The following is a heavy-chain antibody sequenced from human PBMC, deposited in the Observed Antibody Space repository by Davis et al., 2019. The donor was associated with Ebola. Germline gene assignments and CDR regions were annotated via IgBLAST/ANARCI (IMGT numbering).Heavy chain of an antibody. V-gene: IGHV3-11*01. CDR3: ARDGELMVYGTMIWYYGMDV. Sequence: PGGSLRLSCAASGFTFSDYYMSWIRQAPGKGLEWVSYISNSGSTISYADSVKGRFTISRDNAKNSLYLQMNSLRAEDTAVYYCARDGELMVYGTMIWYYGMDVWGKGTTVTVSS. D-gene: IGHD2-8*01. J-gene: IGHJ6*04. CDR1: GFTFSDYY. CDR2: ISNSGSTI.